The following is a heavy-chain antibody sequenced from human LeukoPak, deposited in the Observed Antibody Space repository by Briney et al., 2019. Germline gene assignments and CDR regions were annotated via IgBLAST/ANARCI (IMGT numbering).Heavy chain of an antibody. D-gene: IGHD3-9*01. CDR1: NDSISSYY. CDR2: IYYSGST. Sequence: AATLSLTCTVSNDSISSYYWSWIRQPPGKGLEWIGYIYYSGSTNYNPSLKSRVTISVDTSKNQFSLKLNSVTAADTAVYYCARQSNPGYSWGALDYWGQGTLVTVSS. CDR3: ARQSNPGYSWGALDY. V-gene: IGHV4-59*08. J-gene: IGHJ4*02.